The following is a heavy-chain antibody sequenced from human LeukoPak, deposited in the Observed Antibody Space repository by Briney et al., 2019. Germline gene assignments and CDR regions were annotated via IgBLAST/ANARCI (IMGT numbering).Heavy chain of an antibody. CDR3: AKDLYGSGSFFEY. CDR2: IYSGGST. D-gene: IGHD3-10*01. J-gene: IGHJ4*02. Sequence: GGSLRLSFAASGFTVISNQMSWVRQAPGKGLEWVSVIYSGGSTYYADSVKGRFTISRDNSKNTLYLQMNSLRAEDTAVYYCAKDLYGSGSFFEYWGQGTLDTVSS. CDR1: GFTVISNQ. V-gene: IGHV3-66*01.